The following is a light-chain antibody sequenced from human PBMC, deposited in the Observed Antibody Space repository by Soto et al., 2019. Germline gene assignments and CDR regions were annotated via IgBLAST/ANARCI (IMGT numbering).Light chain of an antibody. CDR1: QGISSY. V-gene: IGKV1-8*01. CDR3: QQFHSYPLT. J-gene: IGKJ4*01. Sequence: AIRMTQSPSSLSASTGDRVTITCRASQGISSYLAWYQQKPGKAPKLLIYAASTLQSGVPSRFSGSGSGTDFTLTISCLQSEDFATYYCQQFHSYPLTFGGGTKVEIK. CDR2: AAS.